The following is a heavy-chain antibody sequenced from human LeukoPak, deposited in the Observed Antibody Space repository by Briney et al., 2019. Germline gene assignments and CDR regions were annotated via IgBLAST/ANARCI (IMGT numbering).Heavy chain of an antibody. CDR3: ANKATLHCSHGVCVVIDY. Sequence: GGSLRLSCVASGFTFSRFEMNWVRQAPGKGLEWISHISTGTYIAYTDSVKGRFTISRDNAKNSMYLQMNSLRAEDTAIYYCANKATLHCSHGVCVVIDYWGQGTLVTVSS. V-gene: IGHV3-48*03. D-gene: IGHD2-8*01. CDR1: GFTFSRFE. J-gene: IGHJ4*02. CDR2: ISTGTYI.